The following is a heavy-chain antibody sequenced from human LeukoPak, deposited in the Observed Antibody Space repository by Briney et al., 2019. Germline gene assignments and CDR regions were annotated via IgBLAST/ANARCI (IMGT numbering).Heavy chain of an antibody. V-gene: IGHV1-69*05. CDR1: GGTFSSYA. D-gene: IGHD5-24*01. CDR3: AREGVGEMATITGYDY. CDR2: IIPIFGTA. Sequence: GPSVKVSCKASGGTFSSYAISWVRQAPGQGLEWMGGIIPIFGTANYAQKFQGRVTITTDESTSTAYMELSSLRSEDTAVYYCAREGVGEMATITGYDYWGQGTLVTVSS. J-gene: IGHJ4*02.